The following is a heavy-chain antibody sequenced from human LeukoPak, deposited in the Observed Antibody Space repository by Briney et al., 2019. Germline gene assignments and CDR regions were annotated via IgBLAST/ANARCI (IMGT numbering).Heavy chain of an antibody. J-gene: IGHJ4*02. Sequence: ASVKVSCKTSGYSFTTHGINWVRQAPGQGLEWMGWIDTYTGIPSYVQDFTGRFVFSVDTSVSTAYAQIIGLLAEDTAVYYCARGARDGALDYWGQGTLVTVSS. CDR2: IDTYTGIP. V-gene: IGHV7-4-1*02. CDR1: GYSFTTHG. D-gene: IGHD3-10*01. CDR3: ARGARDGALDY.